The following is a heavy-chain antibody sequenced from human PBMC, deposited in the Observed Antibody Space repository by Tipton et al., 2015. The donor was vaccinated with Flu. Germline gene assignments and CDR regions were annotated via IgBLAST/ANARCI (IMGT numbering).Heavy chain of an antibody. CDR3: ATRRDYYDSSEFDY. J-gene: IGHJ4*02. D-gene: IGHD3-22*01. Sequence: TLSLTCTVSGDSVSYYYWNWIRQPPGKGLEWIGFSYYSGSTSYNPSLESRLTISLDTPKNHFSLRLSSVTAADTAVYYCATRRDYYDSSEFDYWGQGALVTVSS. CDR1: GDSVSYYY. CDR2: SYYSGST. V-gene: IGHV4-59*02.